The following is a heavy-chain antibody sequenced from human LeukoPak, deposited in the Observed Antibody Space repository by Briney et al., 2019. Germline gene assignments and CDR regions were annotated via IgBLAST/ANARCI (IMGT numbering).Heavy chain of an antibody. J-gene: IGHJ5*02. D-gene: IGHD1-26*01. V-gene: IGHV4-59*01. Sequence: KPSETLSLTCSVSGASINSYYWNWIRQPPGKGLEWIGNTYYGGSTNYNPSLSSRVTISLDTSKNQFSLKMTSVTAADTAVYYCAKDWELGSWGQGTLVTISS. CDR3: AKDWELGS. CDR1: GASINSYY. CDR2: TYYGGST.